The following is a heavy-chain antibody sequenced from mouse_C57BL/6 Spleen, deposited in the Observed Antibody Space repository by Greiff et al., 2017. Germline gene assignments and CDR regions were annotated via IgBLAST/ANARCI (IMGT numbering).Heavy chain of an antibody. V-gene: IGHV1-49*01. Sequence: LKQSGAELVRPGSSVKLSCKDSYFAFMASAMHWVKQRPGHGLEWIGSFTMYSDATEYSENFKGKATLTANTSSSTAYMELSSLTSEDTAVYYCARIIYYGNYRYAMDYWGQGTSVTVSS. CDR1: YFAFMASA. D-gene: IGHD2-1*01. J-gene: IGHJ4*01. CDR3: ARIIYYGNYRYAMDY. CDR2: FTMYSDAT.